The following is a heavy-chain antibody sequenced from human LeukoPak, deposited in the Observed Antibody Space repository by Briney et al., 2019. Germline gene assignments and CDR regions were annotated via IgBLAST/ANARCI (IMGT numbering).Heavy chain of an antibody. CDR2: ISGGGGST. CDR1: GFTFSSYA. CDR3: ATDRGGWTT. Sequence: GGSLRLSCAASGFTFSSYAMSWVRQAPGKGLEWVSAISGGGGSTYYADSVKGRFTISRDNAKNTVYLQMNSLRAEDTAVYYCATDRGGWTTWGQGTLVTVSS. D-gene: IGHD3-10*01. J-gene: IGHJ5*02. V-gene: IGHV3-23*01.